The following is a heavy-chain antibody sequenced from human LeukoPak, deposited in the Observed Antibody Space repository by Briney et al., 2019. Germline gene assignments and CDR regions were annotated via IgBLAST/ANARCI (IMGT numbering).Heavy chain of an antibody. CDR3: ARDSSGWYDYYYMDV. V-gene: IGHV4-39*07. Sequence: SETLSLTCTVSGGSISRGTYYWGWIRRPPGKGLQWIGSISYSGNTYSNPSLASRVTMSVDTSKNQFSLKLSSVTAADTAVYYCARDSSGWYDYYYMDVWGKGTTVTVSS. CDR1: GGSISRGTYY. J-gene: IGHJ6*03. D-gene: IGHD6-19*01. CDR2: ISYSGNT.